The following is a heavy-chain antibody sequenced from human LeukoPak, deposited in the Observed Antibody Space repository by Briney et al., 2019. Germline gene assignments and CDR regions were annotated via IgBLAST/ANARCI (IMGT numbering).Heavy chain of an antibody. CDR2: ISYDGSNK. J-gene: IGHJ4*02. CDR1: GFTFSSYA. D-gene: IGHD3-10*01. CDR3: ARGRDYYGSGSYYNVCDY. V-gene: IGHV3-30*04. Sequence: PGGSLRLSCAASGFTFSSYAMHWVRQAPGKGLEWVAIISYDGSNKYYADSVKGRFTISRDNSKNTLYLQMNSLRAEDTAVYYCARGRDYYGSGSYYNVCDYWGQGTLVTVSS.